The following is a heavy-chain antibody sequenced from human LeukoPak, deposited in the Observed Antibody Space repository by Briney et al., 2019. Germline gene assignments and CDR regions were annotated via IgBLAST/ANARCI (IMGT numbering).Heavy chain of an antibody. D-gene: IGHD4-17*01. CDR1: GFTFSSCA. Sequence: GGSLRLSCAASGFTFSSCAMSWVRQAPGKGLEWVSAISGSGGSTYYADSVKGRFTISRDNSKNTLYLQMNSLRAEDTAVYYCAKDRGGTVITTFFYYGMDVWGQGTTVTVSS. CDR2: ISGSGGST. V-gene: IGHV3-23*01. J-gene: IGHJ6*02. CDR3: AKDRGGTVITTFFYYGMDV.